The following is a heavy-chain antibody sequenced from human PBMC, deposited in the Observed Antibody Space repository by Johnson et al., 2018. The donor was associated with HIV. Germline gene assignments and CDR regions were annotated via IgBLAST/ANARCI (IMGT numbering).Heavy chain of an antibody. CDR1: GFIFSNYY. CDR2: IPWDGGST. J-gene: IGHJ3*02. Sequence: QVQLVESGGGLVQPGESLRLSCAASGFIFSNYYMRWVRQAPGKGLEWVSVIPWDGGSTGYADSVKGRFTISRDNSKNTLYLLMNSLRAEDTAVYHCARVGEGNISGACIVFDIWGQGTMVTVSS. CDR3: ARVGEGNISGACIVFDI. V-gene: IGHV3-NL1*01. D-gene: IGHD6-19*01.